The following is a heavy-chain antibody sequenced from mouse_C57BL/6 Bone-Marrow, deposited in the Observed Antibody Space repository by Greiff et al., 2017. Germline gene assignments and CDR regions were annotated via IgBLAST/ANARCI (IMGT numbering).Heavy chain of an antibody. V-gene: IGHV1-82*01. CDR2: IYPGDGDT. Sequence: QVQLQQSGPELVKPGASVKISCKASGYAFSSSWMNWVKQRPGQGLEWIGRIYPGDGDTNYNGKFKGKATLTADKSSSTAYMQLSSLTSEDSAVYSCARHYGSSYPYAMDYWGQGTSVTVSA. CDR3: ARHYGSSYPYAMDY. D-gene: IGHD1-1*01. CDR1: GYAFSSSW. J-gene: IGHJ4*01.